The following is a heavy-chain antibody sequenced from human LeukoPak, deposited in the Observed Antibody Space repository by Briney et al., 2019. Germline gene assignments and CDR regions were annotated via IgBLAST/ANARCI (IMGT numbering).Heavy chain of an antibody. CDR3: ARGSKFSYPYSYGPPFYCMDV. CDR1: GFTFSSYD. CDR2: IGTAGDT. Sequence: GGSLRLSCAASGFTFSSYDMHWVRQATGKGLEWVSAIGTAGDTYYPGSVKGRFTISRENAKNSLYLQMNSLRAGDTAVYYCARGSKFSYPYSYGPPFYCMDVWGKGTTVTVSS. D-gene: IGHD5-18*01. V-gene: IGHV3-13*01. J-gene: IGHJ6*03.